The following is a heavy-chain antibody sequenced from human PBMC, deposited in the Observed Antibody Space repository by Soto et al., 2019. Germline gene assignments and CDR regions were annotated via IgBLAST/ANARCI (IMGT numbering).Heavy chain of an antibody. D-gene: IGHD3-10*01. Sequence: SETLSLTCSVSGGSINSYWWGWIRQPAGKGLEWIGRVYSSGTTDYNPSLNSRATLSVETSKNQFSLKLSSVTAADTAVYYCARDIGSYAYGEGYWGQGIQVTVSS. V-gene: IGHV4-4*07. CDR1: GGSINSYW. CDR2: VYSSGTT. CDR3: ARDIGSYAYGEGY. J-gene: IGHJ4*02.